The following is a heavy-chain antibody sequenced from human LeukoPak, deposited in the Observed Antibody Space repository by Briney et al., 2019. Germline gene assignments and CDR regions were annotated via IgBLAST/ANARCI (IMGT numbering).Heavy chain of an antibody. Sequence: PGGSLRLSCAASGFTFSSYAMSWVRQAPGKGLEWVSAISGSGGSTYYADSVKGRFTISRDNSKNTLYLQMNSLRAEDTAVYYGAKDRDCSSTSCYGGNYWGQGTLVTVSS. D-gene: IGHD2-2*01. J-gene: IGHJ4*02. CDR2: ISGSGGST. CDR1: GFTFSSYA. CDR3: AKDRDCSSTSCYGGNY. V-gene: IGHV3-23*01.